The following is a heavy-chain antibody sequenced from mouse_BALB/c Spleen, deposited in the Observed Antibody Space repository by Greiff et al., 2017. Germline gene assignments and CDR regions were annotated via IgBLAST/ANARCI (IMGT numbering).Heavy chain of an antibody. V-gene: IGHV5-6-4*01. CDR1: GFTFSSYT. Sequence: EVKLVESGGGLVKPGGSLKLSCAASGFTFSSYTMSWVRQTPEKRLEWVATISSGGSYTYYPDSVKGRFTISRDNAKNTLYLQMSSLKSEDTAMYYCTRDSSYDGYSYYFDYWGQGTTLTVSS. CDR2: ISSGGSYT. CDR3: TRDSSYDGYSYYFDY. J-gene: IGHJ2*01. D-gene: IGHD2-3*01.